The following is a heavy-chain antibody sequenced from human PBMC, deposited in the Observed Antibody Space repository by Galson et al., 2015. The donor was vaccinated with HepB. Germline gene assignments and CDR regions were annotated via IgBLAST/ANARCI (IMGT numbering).Heavy chain of an antibody. CDR2: IKQDGSEK. D-gene: IGHD1-14*01. Sequence: SLRLSCAASGSTFSSHWMSWVRQAPGKGLEWVANIKQDGSEKYYADPVKGRFTISRDNAKNSLYLQMNSLRAEDTAVYYCAEITSDWGPGTLVTVSS. CDR3: AEITSD. J-gene: IGHJ4*02. CDR1: GSTFSSHW. V-gene: IGHV3-7*01.